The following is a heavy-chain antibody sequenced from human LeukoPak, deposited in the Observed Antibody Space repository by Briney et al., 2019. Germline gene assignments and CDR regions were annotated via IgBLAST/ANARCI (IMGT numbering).Heavy chain of an antibody. V-gene: IGHV4-39*01. Sequence: SETLSLTCTVSGGSISRGTYYWGWIRQPPGKGLEWLGSIYYSGSTHHNPSLKSRGTISVDTSKNEFSLKLTSVTAPDTDVYYCERHFRGYHYDAFDIWGQGTMVTVSS. CDR1: GGSISRGTYY. D-gene: IGHD1-20*01. CDR2: IYYSGST. CDR3: ERHFRGYHYDAFDI. J-gene: IGHJ3*02.